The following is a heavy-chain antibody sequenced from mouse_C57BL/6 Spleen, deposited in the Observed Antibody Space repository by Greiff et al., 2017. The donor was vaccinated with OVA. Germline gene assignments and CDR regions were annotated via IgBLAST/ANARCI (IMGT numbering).Heavy chain of an antibody. CDR1: GFTFSDYY. CDR3: ARGDGDFDY. CDR2: INYDGSST. V-gene: IGHV5-16*01. Sequence: EVQVVESEGGLVQPGSSMKLSCTASGFTFSDYYMAWVRQVPAKGLEWVANINYDGSSTYYLDSLTSRFIISRDNAKNILYLQMSSLKSEETATDDWARGDGDFDYWGQGTTPTVSS. J-gene: IGHJ2*01.